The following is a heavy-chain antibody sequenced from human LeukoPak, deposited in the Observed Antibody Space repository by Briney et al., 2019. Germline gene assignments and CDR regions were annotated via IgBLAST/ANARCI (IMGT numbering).Heavy chain of an antibody. Sequence: GASVKVSCRASGYTFTGYHIHWVRQAPGQGLQWMGWINPDSGDTNYAQKFQGRVTMTRDTSTSTAYMELSRLRSDDTAMYYCAARFWSGYYWGQGTLVTVSS. V-gene: IGHV1-2*02. CDR3: AARFWSGYY. J-gene: IGHJ4*02. CDR1: GYTFTGYH. D-gene: IGHD3-3*01. CDR2: INPDSGDT.